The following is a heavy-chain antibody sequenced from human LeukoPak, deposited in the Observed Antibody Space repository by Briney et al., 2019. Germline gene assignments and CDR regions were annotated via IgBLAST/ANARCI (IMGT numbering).Heavy chain of an antibody. D-gene: IGHD6-13*01. Sequence: ASVKVSCKASGYTFTGYYMHWVRQAPGQGLEWMGWINPNSGGTNYAQKFQGRVTMTRDTSISTAYMELSWLRSDDTAVYYCARVAGYSSSWYDYWGQGTLVTVSS. J-gene: IGHJ4*02. CDR1: GYTFTGYY. V-gene: IGHV1-2*02. CDR2: INPNSGGT. CDR3: ARVAGYSSSWYDY.